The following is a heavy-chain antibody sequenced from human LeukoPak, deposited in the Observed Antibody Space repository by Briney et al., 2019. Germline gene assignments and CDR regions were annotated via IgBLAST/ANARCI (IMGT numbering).Heavy chain of an antibody. CDR1: GFTFSSYG. D-gene: IGHD4-11*01. Sequence: PGRSLRLSCEASGFTFSSYGMHWVRQAPGKGLEWVAVIWYDGSNKYYADSVKGRFTISRDNSKNTLYLQMNSLRAEDTAVYYCAKGQVTTEGFSFIDYWGQGTLVTVSS. V-gene: IGHV3-33*06. CDR3: AKGQVTTEGFSFIDY. J-gene: IGHJ4*02. CDR2: IWYDGSNK.